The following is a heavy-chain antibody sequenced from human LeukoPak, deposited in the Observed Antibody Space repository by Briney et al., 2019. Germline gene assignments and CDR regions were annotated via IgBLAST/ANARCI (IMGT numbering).Heavy chain of an antibody. J-gene: IGHJ5*02. CDR3: ARGEFICTINTCYASALDP. CDR2: IRVHNGDT. CDR1: GYTFTSYA. Sequence: ASVKVSCKASGYTFTSYAISWGRQAPGQGLGWMGWIRVHNGDTNHAQQLPGRVTMTTDTSTRTAYMEQRSLRSEDTAVYYCARGEFICTINTCYASALDPWGQGTLVTVSS. D-gene: IGHD2-2*01. V-gene: IGHV1-18*01.